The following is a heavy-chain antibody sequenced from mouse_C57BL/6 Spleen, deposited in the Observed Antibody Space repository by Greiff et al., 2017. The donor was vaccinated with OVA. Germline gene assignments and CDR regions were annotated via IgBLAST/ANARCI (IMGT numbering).Heavy chain of an antibody. V-gene: IGHV1-18*01. Sequence: EVKLQESGPELVKPGASVKIPCKASGYTFTDYYLDWVKQSHGKSLEWIGDLNPNNGGTYYNQKFTGKATLTVDKLSSTAYMELLSLTSGDTAVYYYARYAMDYWGQGTSGTVSS. J-gene: IGHJ4*01. CDR3: ARYAMDY. CDR1: GYTFTDYY. CDR2: LNPNNGGT.